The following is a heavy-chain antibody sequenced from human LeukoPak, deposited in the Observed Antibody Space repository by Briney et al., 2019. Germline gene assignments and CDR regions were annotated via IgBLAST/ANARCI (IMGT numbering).Heavy chain of an antibody. CDR1: GYTFTSYY. CDR2: INPSGGST. Sequence: ASVKVSCKASGYTFTSYYMHWVRQAPGQGLEWMGIINPSGGSTSYAQKFQGRVTMTRDTSTRTVYMELSSLRSEDTAVYYCAREPDGPKYYDFWSDYYYYGMDVWGQGTTVTVSS. J-gene: IGHJ6*02. CDR3: AREPDGPKYYDFWSDYYYYGMDV. D-gene: IGHD3-3*01. V-gene: IGHV1-46*01.